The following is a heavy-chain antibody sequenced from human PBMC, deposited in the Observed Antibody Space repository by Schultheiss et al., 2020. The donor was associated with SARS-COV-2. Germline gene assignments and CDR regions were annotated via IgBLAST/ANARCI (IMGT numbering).Heavy chain of an antibody. CDR2: IYSDDDK. V-gene: IGHV2-5*02. Sequence: SGPTLVKPTQTLTLTCTFSGFSLGTSGVGVGWIRQPPGKALEWLALIYSDDDKRYSPPLRSRLTITKDTSKKHVVLTMTNMDPVDTATYYCAHSFTRSEFDSWGQGTLVTVSS. CDR3: AHSFTRSEFDS. D-gene: IGHD2-2*01. J-gene: IGHJ4*02. CDR1: GFSLGTSGVG.